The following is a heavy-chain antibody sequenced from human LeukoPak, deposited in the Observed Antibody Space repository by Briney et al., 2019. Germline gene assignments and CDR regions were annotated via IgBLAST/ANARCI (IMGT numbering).Heavy chain of an antibody. Sequence: PSETLSLTCTVSGGSISSYYWSWIRQPPGKGLEWIGYIYYSGSTNSNLSLKSRVTISVETSKNQFSLKLSSVAAADTAVYYGARQYCSGGSCYRIDYGGQGTLVTVS. J-gene: IGHJ4*02. V-gene: IGHV4-59*01. CDR3: ARQYCSGGSCYRIDY. CDR2: IYYSGST. CDR1: GGSISSYY. D-gene: IGHD2-15*01.